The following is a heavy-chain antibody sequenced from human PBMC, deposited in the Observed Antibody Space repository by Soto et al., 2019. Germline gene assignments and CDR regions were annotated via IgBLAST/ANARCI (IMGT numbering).Heavy chain of an antibody. Sequence: SETLSLTCTVSGGSISSGDYYWSWIRQPPGKGLEWIGYIYYSGSTYYNPSLKSRVTISVDTSKNQFSLKLSSVTAADTAVYYCARDLGAGAATRTSSCMDYWGQGTPVTVSS. CDR3: ARDLGAGAATRTSSCMDY. D-gene: IGHD2-8*01. J-gene: IGHJ4*03. V-gene: IGHV4-30-4*08. CDR1: GGSISSGDYY. CDR2: IYYSGST.